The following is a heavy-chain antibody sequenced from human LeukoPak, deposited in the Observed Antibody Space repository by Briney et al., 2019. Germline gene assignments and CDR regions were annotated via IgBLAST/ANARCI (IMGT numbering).Heavy chain of an antibody. CDR1: GSSSTIYW. CDR2: IYLIAAVT. D-gene: IGHD3-9*01. Sequence: KPGESLKISCKGSGSSSTIYWIGWVRQMPGKGLWWVGIIYLIAAVTRYSPSFQGQDTISADKSISTAYLQWSSLKASDTAIYYCARQIDILIFGSHSYGLDVWGQGTTVTVSS. V-gene: IGHV5-51*01. J-gene: IGHJ6*02. CDR3: ARQIDILIFGSHSYGLDV.